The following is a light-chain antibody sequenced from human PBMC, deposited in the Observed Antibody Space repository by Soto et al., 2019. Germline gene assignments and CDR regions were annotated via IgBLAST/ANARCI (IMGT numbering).Light chain of an antibody. CDR2: WAS. V-gene: IGKV4-1*01. CDR3: QQYYSTRLT. J-gene: IGKJ1*01. CDR1: QSVLYSSNNKNY. Sequence: DIVMTQSPDSLAVSLGERATINCKSSQSVLYSSNNKNYLAWYQQKPGQPPKLLIYWASTRESGVPDRFSGSGSGRDFTLTISSLQAEDVAVYYCQQYYSTRLTFGQGTKVEIK.